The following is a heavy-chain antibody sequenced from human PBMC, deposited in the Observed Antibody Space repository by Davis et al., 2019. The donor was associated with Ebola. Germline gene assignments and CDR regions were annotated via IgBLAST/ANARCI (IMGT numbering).Heavy chain of an antibody. CDR2: INHSGST. CDR3: ARVVLLWFGELLYYYYGMDV. CDR1: GGSFSGYY. D-gene: IGHD3-10*01. V-gene: IGHV4-34*01. Sequence: GSLRLSCAVYGGSFSGYYWSWIRQPPGKGLEWIGEINHSGSTNYNPSLKSRVTISVDTSKNQFSLKLSSVTAADTAVYYCARVVLLWFGELLYYYYGMDVWGQGTTVTVPS. J-gene: IGHJ6*02.